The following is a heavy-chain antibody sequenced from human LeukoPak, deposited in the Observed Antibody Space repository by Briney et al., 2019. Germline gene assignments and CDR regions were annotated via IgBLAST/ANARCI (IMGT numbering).Heavy chain of an antibody. Sequence: GRSLRLSCAASGFTFSSYGMHWVRQAPGKGLEWVAVISYDGSNKYYADSVKGRFTISRDNSKNTLYPQMNSLRAEDTAVYYCARDGEYGTGSYYRGCFDYWGQGILVTVTS. J-gene: IGHJ4*02. CDR1: GFTFSSYG. V-gene: IGHV3-30*03. CDR2: ISYDGSNK. D-gene: IGHD3-10*01. CDR3: ARDGEYGTGSYYRGCFDY.